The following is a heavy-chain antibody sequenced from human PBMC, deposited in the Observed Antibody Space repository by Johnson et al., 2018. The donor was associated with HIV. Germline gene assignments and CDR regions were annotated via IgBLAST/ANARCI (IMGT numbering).Heavy chain of an antibody. CDR3: ARPQGKYNWNDLSALEI. J-gene: IGHJ3*02. CDR2: ISYDGTNK. V-gene: IGHV3-30*04. CDR1: EFTFSNYA. Sequence: QVQLVESGGGVVQPGRSLRIYCAVSEFTFSNYAMHWVRLTPGKGLQWVAVISYDGTNKYYADSVKGRFTISRDNAKNSLYLQMNSLRDEDTALYYCARPQGKYNWNDLSALEIWGQGTMVTVSS. D-gene: IGHD1-20*01.